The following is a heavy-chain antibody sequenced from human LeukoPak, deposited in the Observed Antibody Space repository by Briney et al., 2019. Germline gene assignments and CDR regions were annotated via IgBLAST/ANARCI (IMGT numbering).Heavy chain of an antibody. CDR2: IYYSGST. Sequence: SETLSLTCTVSGGSISSSSYYWGWIRQPPGKGLEWIGSIYYSGSTYYNPSLKSRVTISVDTSKNQFSLKLSSVTAADKAVYYCASDTAMVTLMSDYWGQGTLVTVSS. CDR3: ASDTAMVTLMSDY. J-gene: IGHJ4*02. D-gene: IGHD5-18*01. CDR1: GGSISSSSYY. V-gene: IGHV4-39*01.